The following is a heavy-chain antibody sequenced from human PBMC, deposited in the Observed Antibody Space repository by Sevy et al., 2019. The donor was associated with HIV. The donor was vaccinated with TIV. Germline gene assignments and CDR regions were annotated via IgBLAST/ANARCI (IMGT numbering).Heavy chain of an antibody. CDR1: GGTFSSYA. CDR3: ATSTYGDFYYYYYGMDV. CDR2: IIPIFGTA. D-gene: IGHD4-17*01. Sequence: ASVKVSCKASGGTFSSYAISWVRQAPGQGLEWMGGIIPIFGTANYAQKFQGRVTITADESTSTAYMELSSLRSEDTAVYYCATSTYGDFYYYYYGMDVWGQWTTVTVSS. J-gene: IGHJ6*02. V-gene: IGHV1-69*13.